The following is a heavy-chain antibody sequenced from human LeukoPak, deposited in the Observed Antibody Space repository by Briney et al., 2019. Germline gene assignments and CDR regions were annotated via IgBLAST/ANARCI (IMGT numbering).Heavy chain of an antibody. Sequence: SETLSLPCSVSGGSISSGAYYWSWIRQHPGKGLEWIGYIYYSGTTHYNPSLKSRVTMSVDTSKNQFSLKLSSVTAADTAVYYCARVLRGTEYYLDNWGQGTLVTVSS. V-gene: IGHV4-31*03. CDR2: IYYSGTT. D-gene: IGHD3-16*01. CDR1: GGSISSGAYY. CDR3: ARVLRGTEYYLDN. J-gene: IGHJ4*02.